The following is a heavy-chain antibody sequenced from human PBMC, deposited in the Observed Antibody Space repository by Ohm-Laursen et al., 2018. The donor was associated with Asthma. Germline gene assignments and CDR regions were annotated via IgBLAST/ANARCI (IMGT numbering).Heavy chain of an antibody. CDR2: IKEDGSDK. CDR1: GFTFSDYY. CDR3: ARIGPEWELPGREYSLIH. D-gene: IGHD1-26*01. V-gene: IGHV3-7*01. J-gene: IGHJ1*01. Sequence: GSLRLSCAASGFTFSDYYMSFIRQAPGKGLEWLANIKEDGSDKHYVDSVRGRFTISRNNARNLVFLQMDSLRAEDTALYYCARIGPEWELPGREYSLIHWGQGTLVTVSS.